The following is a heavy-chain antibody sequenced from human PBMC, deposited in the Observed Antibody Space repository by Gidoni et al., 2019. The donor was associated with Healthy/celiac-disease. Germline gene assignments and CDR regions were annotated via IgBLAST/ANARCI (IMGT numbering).Heavy chain of an antibody. J-gene: IGHJ4*02. Sequence: EVQLVESGGGLVQPGGSLRLSCAASGFTFSRYWMSWVRQAPGKGLEWVANIKQDGSEKYYVDSVKGRFTISRDNAKNSLYLQMNSLRAEDTAVYYCARGPTYYDILTGYSQYYFDYWGQGTLVTVSS. D-gene: IGHD3-9*01. CDR3: ARGPTYYDILTGYSQYYFDY. V-gene: IGHV3-7*01. CDR1: GFTFSRYW. CDR2: IKQDGSEK.